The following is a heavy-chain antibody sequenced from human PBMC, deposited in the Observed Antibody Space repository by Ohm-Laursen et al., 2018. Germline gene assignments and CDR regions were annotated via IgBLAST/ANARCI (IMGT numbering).Heavy chain of an antibody. CDR1: GFTLNSYG. V-gene: IGHV3-33*06. J-gene: IGHJ4*02. Sequence: SSLRLSCSAAGFTLNSYGIHWVRQAPGKGLEWVAVTWAITGNTYYADSVKGRFTISRDNSKNTLYLQMNSLRAEDTALYYCAKTPYSSWGHFDYWGQGTLVTVSS. CDR2: TWAITGNT. D-gene: IGHD6-6*01. CDR3: AKTPYSSWGHFDY.